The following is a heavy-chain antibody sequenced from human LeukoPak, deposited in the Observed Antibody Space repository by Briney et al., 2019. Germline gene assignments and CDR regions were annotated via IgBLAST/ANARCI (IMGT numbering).Heavy chain of an antibody. J-gene: IGHJ4*02. Sequence: PSETLSLTCTVSGGSISGYHWTWIRQPPGKGLEWIGYTSYSGGTNYNPSLKSRVTISIDTSKNQFSLKLSSVTAADTAVYYCASQYYDSSGFDYWGQGTLVTVSS. CDR3: ASQYYDSSGFDY. V-gene: IGHV4-59*08. D-gene: IGHD3-22*01. CDR1: GGSISGYH. CDR2: TSYSGGT.